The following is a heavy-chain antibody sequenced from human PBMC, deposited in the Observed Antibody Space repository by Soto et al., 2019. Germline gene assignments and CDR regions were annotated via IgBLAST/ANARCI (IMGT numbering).Heavy chain of an antibody. CDR1: GGTFCSYA. V-gene: IGHV1-69*13. D-gene: IGHD5-18*01. Sequence: SVKVSCKASGGTFCSYAISWVRQAPGQGLEWMGGIIPIFGTANYAQKFQGRVTVTADESTSTAYMELSSLRSEDTAVYYCATTIRGTANPYARRMGVWGQGTTVTVSS. CDR3: ATTIRGTANPYARRMGV. J-gene: IGHJ6*02. CDR2: IIPIFGTA.